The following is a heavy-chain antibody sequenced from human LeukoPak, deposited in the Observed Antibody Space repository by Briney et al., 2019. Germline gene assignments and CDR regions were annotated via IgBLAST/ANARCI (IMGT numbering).Heavy chain of an antibody. V-gene: IGHV3-30*02. Sequence: GGSLRLSCVASGLTLNTYGMHWVRQAPGKGLEWVAFIRFDGSNKYYADSVKGRFTISRDNSKNTLYLQMKSLRPEDTAVYYCARYGSSSWKTGYFDYWGQGTLVTVSS. D-gene: IGHD6-13*01. CDR3: ARYGSSSWKTGYFDY. J-gene: IGHJ4*02. CDR1: GLTLNTYG. CDR2: IRFDGSNK.